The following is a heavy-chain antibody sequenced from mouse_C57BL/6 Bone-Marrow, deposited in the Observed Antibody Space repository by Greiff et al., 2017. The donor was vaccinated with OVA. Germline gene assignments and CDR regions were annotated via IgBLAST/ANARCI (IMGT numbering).Heavy chain of an antibody. CDR2: IYPRSGNT. Sequence: QVQLQQSGAELARPGASVKLSCKASGYTFTSYGISWVKQRTGQGLEWIGEIYPRSGNTYYNEKFKGKVTLTADKSSSTAYMELRSLTSEDSAVYFCARRPLGVGYSAWFAYWGQGTLVTVSA. D-gene: IGHD2-3*01. CDR3: ARRPLGVGYSAWFAY. CDR1: GYTFTSYG. V-gene: IGHV1-81*01. J-gene: IGHJ3*01.